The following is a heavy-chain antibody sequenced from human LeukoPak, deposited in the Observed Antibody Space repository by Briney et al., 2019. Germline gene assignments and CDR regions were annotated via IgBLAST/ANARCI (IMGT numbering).Heavy chain of an antibody. V-gene: IGHV3-74*01. J-gene: IGHJ5*02. D-gene: IGHD3-9*01. CDR2: INSDGSST. CDR3: ARVSNDILTGLWFDP. CDR1: GFTFSSYW. Sequence: GGSLRLSCAASGFTFSSYWMHWVRQAPGKGLVWVSRINSDGSSTSYADSVKGRFTISRDNAKNTLYLQVNSLRAEDAAVYYCARVSNDILTGLWFDPWGQGTLVTVSS.